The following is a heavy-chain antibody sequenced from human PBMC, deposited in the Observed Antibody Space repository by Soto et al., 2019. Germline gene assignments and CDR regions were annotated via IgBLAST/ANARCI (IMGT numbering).Heavy chain of an antibody. CDR2: ISGSGGST. CDR1: GFTFSSYA. D-gene: IGHD2-21*02. CDR3: AKYCGGDCYSPARPFSDYYYGMDV. V-gene: IGHV3-23*01. Sequence: GGSLRLSCAASGFTFSSYAMSWVRQAPGKGLEWVSAISGSGGSTYYADSVKGRFTISRDNSKNTLYLQMNSLRAEDTAVYYGAKYCGGDCYSPARPFSDYYYGMDVWGQGTTVTVSS. J-gene: IGHJ6*02.